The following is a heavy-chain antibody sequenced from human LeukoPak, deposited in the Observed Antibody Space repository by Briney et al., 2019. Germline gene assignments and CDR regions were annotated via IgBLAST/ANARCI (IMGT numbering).Heavy chain of an antibody. Sequence: PGGSLRLSCAASGFSFSSYSMDWVRQAPGKGLEWVSCITPGSTDICYSASVKGRFTISRDDARNSLSLQMSSLRAEDTAVYYCVRDAAGWSRDYWGQGTLVTVSS. CDR1: GFSFSSYS. CDR3: VRDAAGWSRDY. V-gene: IGHV3-21*01. J-gene: IGHJ4*02. CDR2: ITPGSTDI. D-gene: IGHD6-19*01.